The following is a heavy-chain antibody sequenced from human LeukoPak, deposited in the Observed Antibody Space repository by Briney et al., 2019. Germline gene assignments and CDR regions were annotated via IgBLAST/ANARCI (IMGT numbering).Heavy chain of an antibody. CDR2: INQDGSEK. J-gene: IGHJ4*02. CDR1: GLTFRSFW. CDR3: ARERDGRFFDY. D-gene: IGHD5-24*01. V-gene: IGHV3-7*01. Sequence: GGSLRLSCAVSGLTFRSFWMSWVRQAPGKGLEWVANINQDGSEKYFVDSVRGRFTISRDNSKNSLHLQMNTLRAEDTAVYYCARERDGRFFDYWGQGTLDTVSS.